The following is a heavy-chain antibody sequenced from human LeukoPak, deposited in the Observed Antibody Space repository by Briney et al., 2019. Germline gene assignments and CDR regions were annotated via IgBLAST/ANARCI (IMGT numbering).Heavy chain of an antibody. CDR1: GFTVSSNY. V-gene: IGHV3-30*02. Sequence: GGSLRLSCAASGFTVSSNYMSWVRQAPGKGLEWVAFIRYDGSNKYYADSVKGRFTISRDNSKNTLYLQMNSLRAEDTAVYYCAKDSLVLRFLEWFQHFDYWGQGTLVTVSS. J-gene: IGHJ4*02. CDR3: AKDSLVLRFLEWFQHFDY. CDR2: IRYDGSNK. D-gene: IGHD3-3*01.